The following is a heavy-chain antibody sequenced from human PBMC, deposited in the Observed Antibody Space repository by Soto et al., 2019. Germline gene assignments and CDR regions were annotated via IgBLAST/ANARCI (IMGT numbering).Heavy chain of an antibody. CDR1: GFSLSTSGVG. V-gene: IGHV2-5*02. CDR2: IYWDDDK. CDR3: AHSIVYFDWLLEPPRY. D-gene: IGHD3-9*01. J-gene: IGHJ4*02. Sequence: QITLKESGPTLVKPTQTLTLTCTFSGFSLSTSGVGVGWIHQPPGKALEWLALIYWDDDKRYSPSLKSRLTITKDTSKNQVVLTMTNMDPVDTATYYCAHSIVYFDWLLEPPRYWGQGTLVTVSS.